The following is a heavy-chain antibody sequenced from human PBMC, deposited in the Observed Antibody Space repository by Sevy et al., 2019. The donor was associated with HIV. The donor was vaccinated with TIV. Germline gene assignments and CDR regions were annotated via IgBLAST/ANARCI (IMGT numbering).Heavy chain of an antibody. CDR2: ISSGGRTI. V-gene: IGHV3-11*01. CDR3: ARLRYNYGPHYFDL. J-gene: IGHJ4*02. D-gene: IGHD5-18*01. CDR1: GFTFSDYY. Sequence: GGSLRLSCAASGFTFSDYYMSWIRQAPGKGLEWISYISSGGRTISYADSVKGRFTMSRDNAKNSLFLQMNSLRAEDTAFYHCARLRYNYGPHYFDLWGQGTLVTVSS.